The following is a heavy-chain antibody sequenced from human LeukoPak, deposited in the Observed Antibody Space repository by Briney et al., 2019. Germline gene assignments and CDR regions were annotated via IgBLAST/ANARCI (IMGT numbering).Heavy chain of an antibody. V-gene: IGHV1-2*02. CDR2: INPNSGGT. CDR1: GYSFTSYG. J-gene: IGHJ4*02. CDR3: ARSRRRQLVGPLRY. Sequence: ASVKVSCKASGYSFTSYGISWVRQAPGQGLEWMGWINPNSGGTNYAQKFQGRVTMTRDTSISTAYVELSRLRSDDTAVYYCARSRRRQLVGPLRYWGQGTLVTVSS. D-gene: IGHD6-6*01.